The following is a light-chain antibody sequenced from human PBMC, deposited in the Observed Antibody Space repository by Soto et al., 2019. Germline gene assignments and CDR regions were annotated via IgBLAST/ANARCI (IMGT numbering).Light chain of an antibody. Sequence: QSALTHPPSSSWSPGQSFTISCTGTSSDVGGYNYVSWYQQYPGRAPKLMIYEVTKRPSGVPDRFSGSKSGNTASLTVSGLQAEDEADYYCSSYAASNNFYFVFG. J-gene: IGLJ3*02. V-gene: IGLV2-8*01. CDR1: SSDVGGYNY. CDR3: SSYAASNNFYFV. CDR2: EVT.